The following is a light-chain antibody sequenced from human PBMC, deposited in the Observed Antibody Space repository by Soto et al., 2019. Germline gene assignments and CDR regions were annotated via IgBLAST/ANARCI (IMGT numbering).Light chain of an antibody. V-gene: IGKV3-15*01. Sequence: EIVMTQSPVTLSVSLGERATISCRASQSVSNNLAWYQQKPGQAPRLLIYDASTRATGIPARFSGSGSGTEFTLTISSLQSEDFAAYYCQQYDNWSYTFGQGTKLEIK. CDR1: QSVSNN. J-gene: IGKJ2*01. CDR3: QQYDNWSYT. CDR2: DAS.